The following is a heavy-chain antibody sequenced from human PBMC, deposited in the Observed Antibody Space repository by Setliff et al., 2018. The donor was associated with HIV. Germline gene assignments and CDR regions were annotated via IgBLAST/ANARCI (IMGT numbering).Heavy chain of an antibody. J-gene: IGHJ6*03. V-gene: IGHV4-31*03. Sequence: SETLSLTCTFSGVTSGDYYWTWIRQHPVKGLEWIGYIYSSGTKYYNPSLKSRLAPSLDTSKNQFSLNLKSVTAADAAVYYCARGFCSGGFCHPNFYHYMDVWGKGTTVTVSS. CDR2: IYSSGTK. CDR3: ARGFCSGGFCHPNFYHYMDV. D-gene: IGHD2-15*01. CDR1: GVTSGDYY.